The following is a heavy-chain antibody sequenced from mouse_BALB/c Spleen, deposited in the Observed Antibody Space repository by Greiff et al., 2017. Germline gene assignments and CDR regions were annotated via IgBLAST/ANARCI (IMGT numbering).Heavy chain of an antibody. CDR1: GFTFTDYY. Sequence: EVKLMESGGGLVQPGGSLRLSCATSGFTFTDYYMSWVRQPPGKALEWLGFIRNKANGYTTEYSASVKGRFTISRDNSQSILYLQMNTLRAEDSANYYSERDNDDDEWFADWGQGTLVTVAA. V-gene: IGHV7-3*02. CDR3: ERDNDDDEWFAD. J-gene: IGHJ3*01. D-gene: IGHD2-4*01. CDR2: IRNKANGYTT.